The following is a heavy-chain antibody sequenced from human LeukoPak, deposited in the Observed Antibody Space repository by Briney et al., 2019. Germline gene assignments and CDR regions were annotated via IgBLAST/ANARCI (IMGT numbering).Heavy chain of an antibody. CDR2: IIPIFGTA. Sequence: SVKVSCKASGGTFSIYAISWVRQAPGQGLEWMGGIIPIFGTANYAQKFQGRVTITADESTSTAYMELSSLRSEDMAVYYCARGVVVAAYVLDYWGQGTLVTVSS. J-gene: IGHJ4*02. CDR3: ARGVVVAAYVLDY. V-gene: IGHV1-69*13. CDR1: GGTFSIYA. D-gene: IGHD2-15*01.